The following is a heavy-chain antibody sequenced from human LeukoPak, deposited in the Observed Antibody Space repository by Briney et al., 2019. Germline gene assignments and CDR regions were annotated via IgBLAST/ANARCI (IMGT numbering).Heavy chain of an antibody. V-gene: IGHV1-2*02. J-gene: IGHJ4*02. CDR3: ARDRSTYASGGD. CDR2: INPNSGGT. Sequence: ASVKVSCKASGYTFTGYYMHWVRQAPGQGLEWMGWINPNSGGTNYAQKFQGRVTMTRDTSISTAYMELGRLRSDDTAVYYCARDRSTYASGGDWGQGTLVTVSS. CDR1: GYTFTGYY. D-gene: IGHD6-6*01.